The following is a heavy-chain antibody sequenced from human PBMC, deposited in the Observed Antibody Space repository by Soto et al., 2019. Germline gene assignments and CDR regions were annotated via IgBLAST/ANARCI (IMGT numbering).Heavy chain of an antibody. CDR3: GGRRLYNGNFDY. J-gene: IGHJ4*02. CDR2: INHSGST. CDR1: GGSFSGYY. D-gene: IGHD3-10*01. Sequence: SETLSLTCAVYGGSFSGYYWSWIRQPPGKGLEWIGEINHSGSTNYNPSLKSRVTISVDTSKNQFSLKLSSVTAADTAVYYCGGRRLYNGNFDYGGQGTLVPVSS. V-gene: IGHV4-34*01.